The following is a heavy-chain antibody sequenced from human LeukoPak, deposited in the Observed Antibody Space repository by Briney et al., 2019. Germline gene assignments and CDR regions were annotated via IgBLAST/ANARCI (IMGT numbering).Heavy chain of an antibody. J-gene: IGHJ4*02. D-gene: IGHD3-10*01. CDR1: GFTFSAFW. CDR3: ARLWGDVTIFDY. V-gene: IGHV3-7*01. Sequence: GGSLRLSCSASGFTFSAFWMSWVRQAPGKGLEWVASIKQDGSVKNYVDSVKGRFTVSRDNAKNSLYLQTSSLRAEDTALYYCARLWGDVTIFDYWGQGTLVTVSS. CDR2: IKQDGSVK.